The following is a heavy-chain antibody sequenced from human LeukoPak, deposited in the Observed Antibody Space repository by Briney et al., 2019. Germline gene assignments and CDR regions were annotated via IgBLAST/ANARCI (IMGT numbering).Heavy chain of an antibody. Sequence: SETLSLTCAVYGGSFSGYYWSWIRQPPGKVLEWIGEINHSGSTNYNPSLKSRVTISVDTSKNQFSLKLSSVTAEDTAVYYCARDDSSGWQTFDYWGQGTLVTVSS. V-gene: IGHV4-34*01. J-gene: IGHJ4*02. CDR1: GGSFSGYY. D-gene: IGHD6-19*01. CDR3: ARDDSSGWQTFDY. CDR2: INHSGST.